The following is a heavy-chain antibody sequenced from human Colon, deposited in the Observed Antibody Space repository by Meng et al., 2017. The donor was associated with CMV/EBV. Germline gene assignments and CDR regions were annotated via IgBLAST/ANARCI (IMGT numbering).Heavy chain of an antibody. CDR1: FGDSY. J-gene: IGHJ4*02. V-gene: IGHV4-34*01. D-gene: IGHD5-24*01. Sequence: FGDSYCSWLRRSLGKGLEWIVEVDQSVSTNDNPSLQSRVTISVDMSKNQSFLKLTSVVAADTGVYYCARYNGLRGTSYQNPYFDYWGQGTLVTVSS. CDR3: ARYNGLRGTSYQNPYFDY. CDR2: VDQSVST.